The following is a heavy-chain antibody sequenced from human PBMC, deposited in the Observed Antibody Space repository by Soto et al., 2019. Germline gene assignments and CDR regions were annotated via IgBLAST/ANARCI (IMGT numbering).Heavy chain of an antibody. CDR3: SRKSRDTPVAPAIDY. D-gene: IGHD6-19*01. Sequence: KEREWVGRIPRNTTTSATAYAASVKGRFTISRDDSKNTAYLQMNSLKTEDTAVYYCSRKSRDTPVAPAIDYWGQRTLLSVSS. V-gene: IGHV3-73*01. J-gene: IGHJ4*02. CDR2: IPRNTTTSAT.